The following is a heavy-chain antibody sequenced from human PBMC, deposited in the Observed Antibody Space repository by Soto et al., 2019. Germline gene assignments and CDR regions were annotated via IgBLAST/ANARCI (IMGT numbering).Heavy chain of an antibody. CDR3: ARGRGYCSSTSCYVGSDY. CDR1: GFTFSSYA. D-gene: IGHD2-2*01. Sequence: EVQLLESGGGLVQPGGSLRLSCAASGFTFSSYAMSWVRQAPGKGLEWVSAISGSGGSTYYADSVKGRFTITRDTSKNTLNLQMNSLRAEDTAVYYCARGRGYCSSTSCYVGSDYWGQGTLVIVSS. V-gene: IGHV3-23*01. J-gene: IGHJ4*02. CDR2: ISGSGGST.